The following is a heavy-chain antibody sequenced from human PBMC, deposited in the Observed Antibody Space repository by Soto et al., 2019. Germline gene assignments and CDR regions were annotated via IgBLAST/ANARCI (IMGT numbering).Heavy chain of an antibody. CDR2: ISAYDGKT. CDR1: GYTFNIYG. Sequence: SVKVSCKASGYTFNIYGINWVRQAPGQGLELMGWISAYDGKTTYAEKFQGRVTMTTDASTSTAYMELRSLRSDDTAVYYCARDPHEYWTSYWFDPWGQGTLVTV. CDR3: ARDPHEYWTSYWFDP. J-gene: IGHJ5*02. D-gene: IGHD3-3*01. V-gene: IGHV1-18*01.